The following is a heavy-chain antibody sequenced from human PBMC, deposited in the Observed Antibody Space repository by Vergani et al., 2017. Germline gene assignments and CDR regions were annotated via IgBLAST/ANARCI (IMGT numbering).Heavy chain of an antibody. Sequence: QVQLVESGGGVVQPGGPLRLSCAAPGFTFSDYYMSWIRQAPGKGLEWVSYISSSGSTIYYADSVKGRFTISRDNAKNSLYLQMNSLRAEDTAVYYCAGDGGYGSGSYYYYGMDVWGQGTTVTVSS. CDR3: AGDGGYGSGSYYYYGMDV. V-gene: IGHV3-11*04. D-gene: IGHD3-10*01. J-gene: IGHJ6*02. CDR1: GFTFSDYY. CDR2: ISSSGSTI.